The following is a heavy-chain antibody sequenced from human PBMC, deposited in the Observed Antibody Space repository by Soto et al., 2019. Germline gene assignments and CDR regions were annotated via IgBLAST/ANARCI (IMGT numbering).Heavy chain of an antibody. CDR1: GFTFSSYS. CDR2: ISSSSSYI. V-gene: IGHV3-21*01. J-gene: IGHJ6*02. D-gene: IGHD3-3*01. Sequence: EVQLVESGGGLVKPGGSLRLSCAASGFTFSSYSMNWVRQAPGQGLEWVSSISSSSSYIYYADSVKGRFTISRDNAKNSLYLQMNSLRAEDTAVYYCATTYYDFWSGYSAYYYGMDVWGQGTTVTVSS. CDR3: ATTYYDFWSGYSAYYYGMDV.